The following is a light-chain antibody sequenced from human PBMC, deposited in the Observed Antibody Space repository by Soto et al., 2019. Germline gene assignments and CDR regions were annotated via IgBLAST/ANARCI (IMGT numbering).Light chain of an antibody. CDR1: SSNIGNNY. V-gene: IGLV1-51*02. CDR2: ENN. CDR3: GTWDSSLSAGGV. J-gene: IGLJ2*01. Sequence: QSVLTQPPSVSAAPGQKVTISCSGSSSNIGNNYVSWYQQLPGTAPKLLIYENNKRPSGIPHRFSGSKSGTSSTLGITGLQTGDEADYYCGTWDSSLSAGGVFGGGTKLTVL.